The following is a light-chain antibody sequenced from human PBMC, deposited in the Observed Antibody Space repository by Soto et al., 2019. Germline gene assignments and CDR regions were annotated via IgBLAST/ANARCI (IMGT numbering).Light chain of an antibody. CDR1: QSVSSSY. CDR3: QQYGSSPT. Sequence: EIVLTQSPGTLSLSPGERATLSCRSSQSVSSSYLAWYQQKPGQAPRLLIYDVSSRATGIPGRFSGSGSGTDCTLTISRLEPEDFAVYYCQQYGSSPTFGQGTKVEIK. V-gene: IGKV3-20*01. CDR2: DVS. J-gene: IGKJ1*01.